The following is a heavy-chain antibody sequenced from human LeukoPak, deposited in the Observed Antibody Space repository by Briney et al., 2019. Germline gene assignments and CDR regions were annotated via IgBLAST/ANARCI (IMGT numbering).Heavy chain of an antibody. J-gene: IGHJ4*02. Sequence: ASVKVSCKASGYTFNTYGISWVRQAPGQGLEWMGWISGYNGNTNYAQKLQGRVTMTTDTSTSTAYMELRSLRSDDTAVYYCARDLGPSWLLYYFDYWGQGTLVTVSS. D-gene: IGHD3-3*01. CDR3: ARDLGPSWLLYYFDY. CDR1: GYTFNTYG. V-gene: IGHV1-18*01. CDR2: ISGYNGNT.